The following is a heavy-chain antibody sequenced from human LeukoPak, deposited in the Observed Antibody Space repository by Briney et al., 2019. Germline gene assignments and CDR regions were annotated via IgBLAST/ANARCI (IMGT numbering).Heavy chain of an antibody. CDR3: AKDAPTVLILFDY. D-gene: IGHD4-23*01. Sequence: PGGSLRLSCAASGFTFRSYAMSWVRQAPGQGLEWVSSISGGGGGTYCANSVKGRLTISRDNSKNTLYLQMNSLRAEDTAVYYCAKDAPTVLILFDYWGQGTLVTVSS. V-gene: IGHV3-23*01. CDR2: ISGGGGGT. J-gene: IGHJ4*02. CDR1: GFTFRSYA.